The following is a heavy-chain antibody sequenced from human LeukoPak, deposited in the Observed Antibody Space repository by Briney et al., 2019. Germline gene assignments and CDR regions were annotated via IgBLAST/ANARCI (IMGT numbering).Heavy chain of an antibody. CDR1: GFTFSDYY. D-gene: IGHD5-18*01. V-gene: IGHV3-30*02. CDR3: AKDTQYSYDLGYYFDY. J-gene: IGHJ4*02. CDR2: MRHDGSFK. Sequence: GGSLRLSCAASGFTFSDYYMSWIRQAPGKGLEWLTFMRHDGSFKEYADSVKGRFTISRDNSKNTLYLQMNSLRAEDTAVYYCAKDTQYSYDLGYYFDYWGQGTLVTVSS.